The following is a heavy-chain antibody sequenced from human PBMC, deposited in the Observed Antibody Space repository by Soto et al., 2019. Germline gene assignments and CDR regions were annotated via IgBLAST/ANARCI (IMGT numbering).Heavy chain of an antibody. V-gene: IGHV2-5*02. Sequence: QITLKESGHTLVQPTQTLTLTCTFSGFSLSTSGVGVAWIRQPPGKSLEWLALIYWDDDKRYSPSLKSKLTITEDASKNQVVPTITHMDAVDTATYYCAHLDTGYDYVCGSCRYPAYWGQGTLVTVSS. CDR2: IYWDDDK. CDR3: AHLDTGYDYVCGSCRYPAY. D-gene: IGHD3-16*02. J-gene: IGHJ4*02. CDR1: GFSLSTSGVG.